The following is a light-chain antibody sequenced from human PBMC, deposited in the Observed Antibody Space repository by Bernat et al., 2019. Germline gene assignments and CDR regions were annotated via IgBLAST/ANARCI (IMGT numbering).Light chain of an antibody. CDR3: CQYDRLPT. Sequence: EIVLTQSPGTLSLSPGERATLSCRASQSVSSSYLAWYQQKPGQAPRLLIYGASSRATGIPDRFSGSGSGTDFTLTISRLEAVDFAVYYCCQYDRLPTFGPESKEDIK. J-gene: IGKJ3*01. CDR2: GAS. CDR1: QSVSSSY. V-gene: IGKV3-20*01.